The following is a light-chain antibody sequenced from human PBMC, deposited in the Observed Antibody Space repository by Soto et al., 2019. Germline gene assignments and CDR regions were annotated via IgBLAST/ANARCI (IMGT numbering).Light chain of an antibody. V-gene: IGKV3-20*01. Sequence: EIVLTQSPGTLSLSPGERATLSCRASQSVSSSYLAWYQQKPGQAPRLLIYGASSRATGIPDRFSGSGSGTDFTLSICILEPEDFAVYYCQQYGSSLYTFVQGTKVDIK. CDR3: QQYGSSLYT. CDR1: QSVSSSY. J-gene: IGKJ2*01. CDR2: GAS.